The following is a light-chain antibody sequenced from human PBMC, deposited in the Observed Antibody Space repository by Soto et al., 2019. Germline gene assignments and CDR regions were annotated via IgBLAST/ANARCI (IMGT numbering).Light chain of an antibody. CDR2: GAS. J-gene: IGKJ4*01. V-gene: IGKV3D-15*01. CDR1: QSVTSN. Sequence: EVVMTQSPATLSVSPGERATLSCRAIQSVTSNYLAWYQQKPGQAPRLLIYGASIRATGIPDRFSGSGSGTDFTLTISRLEPEDSAVYYCHQYNNWLALTFGGGTKV. CDR3: HQYNNWLALT.